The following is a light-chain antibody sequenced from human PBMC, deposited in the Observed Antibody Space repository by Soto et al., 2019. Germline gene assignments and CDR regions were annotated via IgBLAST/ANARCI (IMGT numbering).Light chain of an antibody. CDR3: LQASTFPRT. J-gene: IGKJ1*01. CDR2: AAS. V-gene: IGKV1-17*02. CDR1: QDIKNH. Sequence: ASVGDRVTITCRASQDIKNHLGWFQHKPGKAPKRLIYAASSLQSGVPSRFSGSGSGTDFLLTINHLQPEDVATYYCLQASTFPRTLGQGTKVDIK.